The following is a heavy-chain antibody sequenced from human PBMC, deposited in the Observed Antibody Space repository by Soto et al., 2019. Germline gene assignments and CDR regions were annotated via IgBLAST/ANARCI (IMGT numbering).Heavy chain of an antibody. CDR2: IMPLFGTT. J-gene: IGHJ6*04. D-gene: IGHD2-2*02. CDR1: EGNFSRHG. Sequence: SVKVSCKASEGNFSRHGISWVRQAPGQGLEFMVGIMPLFGTTNYAQKCRGRVTITADDPTSTVYMEPRILISEDTAGYYCARDNVVVPAALRGGNYYYVMDVWGEGTTVTVSS. CDR3: ARDNVVVPAALRGGNYYYVMDV. V-gene: IGHV1-69*13.